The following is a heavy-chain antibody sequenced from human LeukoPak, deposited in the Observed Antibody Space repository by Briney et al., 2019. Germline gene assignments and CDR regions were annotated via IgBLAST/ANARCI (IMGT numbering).Heavy chain of an antibody. V-gene: IGHV4-59*12. J-gene: IGHJ5*02. D-gene: IGHD2-2*01. Sequence: SETLSLTCTVSGGSISSYYWSWIRQPPGKGLEWIGYIYYSGSTNYNPSLKSRVTISADTSKNQFSLNLTSVTAADTAVYYCARRLYCSSDSCNHWGQGTLVTVSS. CDR3: ARRLYCSSDSCNH. CDR1: GGSISSYY. CDR2: IYYSGST.